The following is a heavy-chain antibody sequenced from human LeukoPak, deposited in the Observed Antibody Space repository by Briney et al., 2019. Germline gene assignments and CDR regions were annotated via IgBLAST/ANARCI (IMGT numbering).Heavy chain of an antibody. CDR3: AREATVVRGNTIDP. J-gene: IGHJ5*02. Sequence: GGSLRLSCAASGFTFSSYGMHWVRQAPGKGLEWVAIMSHDGNNKNYGDSVKGRFTISRDNSKSTLYLQMNSLRTEDTAVYYCAREATVVRGNTIDPWGQGTLVTVSS. D-gene: IGHD3-10*01. V-gene: IGHV3-30*03. CDR1: GFTFSSYG. CDR2: MSHDGNNK.